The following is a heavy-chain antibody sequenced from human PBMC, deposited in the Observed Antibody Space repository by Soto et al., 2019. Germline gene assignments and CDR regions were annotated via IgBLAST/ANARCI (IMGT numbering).Heavy chain of an antibody. Sequence: GGSLRLSCAASGFTFSSYEMNWVRQAPGKGLEWVSYISSSGSTIYYADSVKGRFTISRDNAKNSLYLQMNSLRAEDTAVYYCARAGGEGYSGSYFDYWGQGTLVTVSS. J-gene: IGHJ4*02. CDR1: GFTFSSYE. D-gene: IGHD1-26*01. CDR3: ARAGGEGYSGSYFDY. V-gene: IGHV3-48*03. CDR2: ISSSGSTI.